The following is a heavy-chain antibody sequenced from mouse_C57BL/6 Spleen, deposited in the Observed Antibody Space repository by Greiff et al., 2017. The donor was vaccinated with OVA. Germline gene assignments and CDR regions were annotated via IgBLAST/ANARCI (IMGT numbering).Heavy chain of an antibody. CDR1: GYTFTSYW. CDR2: IHPNSGST. CDR3: ARDGTTVVDY. J-gene: IGHJ2*01. D-gene: IGHD1-1*01. Sequence: QVQLQQPGAELVKPGASVKLSCKASGYTFTSYWMHWVKRRPGQGLEWIGMIHPNSGSTNYNEKFKSKATLTVDKSSSTAYMQLSSLTSEDSAVYYCARDGTTVVDYWGQGTTLTVSS. V-gene: IGHV1-64*01.